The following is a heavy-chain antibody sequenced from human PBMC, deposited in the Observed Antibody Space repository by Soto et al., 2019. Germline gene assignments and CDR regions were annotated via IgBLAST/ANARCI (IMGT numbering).Heavy chain of an antibody. V-gene: IGHV3-13*01. CDR1: GFTFSSYD. CDR3: ARGGPYYDFWSGSRPRHYYYYGMDV. Sequence: GGSLRLSCAASGFTFSSYDMHWVRQATGKGLEWVSAIGSAGDTYYPGSVKGRFTISRENAKNSLYLQMNSLRAGDTAVYYCARGGPYYDFWSGSRPRHYYYYGMDVWGQGTTVTVSS. J-gene: IGHJ6*02. D-gene: IGHD3-3*01. CDR2: IGSAGDT.